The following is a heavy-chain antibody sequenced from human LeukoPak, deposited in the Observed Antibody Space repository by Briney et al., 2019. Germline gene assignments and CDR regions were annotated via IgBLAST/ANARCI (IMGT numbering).Heavy chain of an antibody. D-gene: IGHD6-19*01. CDR3: ARAYSNGGYFYYYMDV. J-gene: IGHJ6*03. Sequence: GGSLRLSCAASGFTFDDYGMTWVRQVPRKGVEWVSGINWNGGTTGYAGSVKGRFTISRDNANTSLYLQMNSLRAEDTALYHCARAYSNGGYFYYYMDVWGKGTTVTVSS. CDR1: GFTFDDYG. V-gene: IGHV3-20*01. CDR2: INWNGGTT.